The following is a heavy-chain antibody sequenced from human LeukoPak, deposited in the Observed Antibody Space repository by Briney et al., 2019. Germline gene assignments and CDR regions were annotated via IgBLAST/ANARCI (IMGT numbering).Heavy chain of an antibody. Sequence: GASVKVSCKASGYTFTSYYMHWVRQAPGQGLEWMGIINPSGGSTSYAQKFQGRVTMTRDTSTSTVYMELSSLRSEDTAVYYCASYAVTTSPWYYYYYGMDVWGQGTTVTVSS. CDR3: ASYAVTTSPWYYYYYGMDV. D-gene: IGHD4-11*01. J-gene: IGHJ6*02. V-gene: IGHV1-46*01. CDR1: GYTFTSYY. CDR2: INPSGGST.